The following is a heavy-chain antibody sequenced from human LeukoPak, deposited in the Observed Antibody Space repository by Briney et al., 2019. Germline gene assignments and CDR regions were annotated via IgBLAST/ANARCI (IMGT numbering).Heavy chain of an antibody. CDR3: ARGATVTTFGY. J-gene: IGHJ4*02. V-gene: IGHV4-34*01. CDR1: GGSFSGYY. CDR2: INHSGST. D-gene: IGHD4-17*01. Sequence: PSETLSLTCAVYGGSFSGYYWSWIRQPPGKGLEWIGEINHSGSTNYNPSLKSRVTISVDTSKNQFSLKLSSVTAADTAVYYCARGATVTTFGYWGQGTLVTVSS.